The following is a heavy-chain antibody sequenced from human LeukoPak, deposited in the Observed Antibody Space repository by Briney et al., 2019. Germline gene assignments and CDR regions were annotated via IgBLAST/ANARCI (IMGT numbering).Heavy chain of an antibody. CDR3: ARDELESYYDSSGLTALDY. V-gene: IGHV3-23*01. CDR2: ISSSGSGDNT. CDR1: GVTLSTYA. D-gene: IGHD3-22*01. J-gene: IGHJ4*02. Sequence: PGGSLRLSCAASGVTLSTYAMSWAGQAPGKGLEWVSGISSSGSGDNTYYADSVKGRFTISRDNSKNTLYLQMNSLRAEDTAVYYCARDELESYYDSSGLTALDYWGQGTLVTVSS.